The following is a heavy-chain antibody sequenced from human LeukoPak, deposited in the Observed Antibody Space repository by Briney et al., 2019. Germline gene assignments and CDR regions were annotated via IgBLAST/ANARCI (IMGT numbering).Heavy chain of an antibody. Sequence: GGTLRLSCAASGFTFSSYGMSWVRQAPGKGLEWVSAISGSGGSTYYADSVKGRFTISRDNSKNTLYVQMNSLRAEDTAVYYCAKGSGSLYFDYWGQGTLVTVSS. D-gene: IGHD1-26*01. V-gene: IGHV3-23*01. CDR3: AKGSGSLYFDY. CDR2: ISGSGGST. J-gene: IGHJ4*02. CDR1: GFTFSSYG.